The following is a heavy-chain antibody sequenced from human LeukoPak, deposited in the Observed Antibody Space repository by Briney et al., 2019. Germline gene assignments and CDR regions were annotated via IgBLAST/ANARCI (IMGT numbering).Heavy chain of an antibody. Sequence: ASVKVSCKASGYTFTSYYMHWVRQAPGQGLEWMGIINPSGGSTSYAQKFQGRVTMTRDTSTSTVYMELSSLRSEDTAVYYCASHYDFWSGYPFYYYYMDVWDKGTTVTVSS. CDR1: GYTFTSYY. J-gene: IGHJ6*03. CDR2: INPSGGST. V-gene: IGHV1-46*01. CDR3: ASHYDFWSGYPFYYYYMDV. D-gene: IGHD3-3*01.